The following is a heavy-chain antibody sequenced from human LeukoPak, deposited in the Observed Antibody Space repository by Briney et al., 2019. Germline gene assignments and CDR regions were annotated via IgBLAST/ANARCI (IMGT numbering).Heavy chain of an antibody. D-gene: IGHD5-24*01. J-gene: IGHJ2*01. Sequence: ASVKVSCKASGYTFTGYYMHWVRQAPGQGLEWMGWINPNSGGTNYAQKFQGRVTMTRDTSISTAYMELSRLRSDDTAVYYCARESDEMATSSYWYFDLWGRGTLVTVSS. CDR1: GYTFTGYY. V-gene: IGHV1-2*02. CDR3: ARESDEMATSSYWYFDL. CDR2: INPNSGGT.